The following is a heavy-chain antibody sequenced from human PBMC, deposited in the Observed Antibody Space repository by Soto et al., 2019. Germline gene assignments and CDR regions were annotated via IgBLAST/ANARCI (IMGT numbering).Heavy chain of an antibody. Sequence: QVQLVQSGAEVKKPGSSVKVSCKAPGGTFSSYAISWVRQAPGQGLEWIGGIIPIFGTANYAQKFQGRVTITADKSTSTAYMELSSLRSEDTAVYYCARGYVVVPAAISYYYGMDVWGQGTTVTVSS. CDR1: GGTFSSYA. D-gene: IGHD2-2*01. CDR2: IIPIFGTA. CDR3: ARGYVVVPAAISYYYGMDV. V-gene: IGHV1-69*06. J-gene: IGHJ6*02.